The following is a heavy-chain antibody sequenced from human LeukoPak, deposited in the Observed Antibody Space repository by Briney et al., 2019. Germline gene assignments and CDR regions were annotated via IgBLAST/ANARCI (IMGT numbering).Heavy chain of an antibody. D-gene: IGHD1-1*01. CDR3: ALRRSRERDMYNFDY. Sequence: GGSLRLSCAASGLTFSSYSMNWVRQAPGKGLEWVSYISSSSTIYYGDSVKGRFTISRDNAKNSLYLQMNSLRAEDTAVYYCALRRSRERDMYNFDYWGQGTLVTVSS. CDR2: ISSSSTI. J-gene: IGHJ4*02. V-gene: IGHV3-48*04. CDR1: GLTFSSYS.